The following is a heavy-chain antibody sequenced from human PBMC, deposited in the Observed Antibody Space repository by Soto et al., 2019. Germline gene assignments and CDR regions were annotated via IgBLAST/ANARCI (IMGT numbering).Heavy chain of an antibody. CDR2: IKYSGTT. CDR3: ASRHSSPYFDY. V-gene: IGHV4-39*01. Sequence: SEPLSLTCTLSGASIISTSRHWGWIRQPPGKGLEWIASIKYSGTTFYNPSLKSRVTLSVDTSKNQFALKLSSVTAADTAVYYCASRHSSPYFDYWGQGTLVTVS. D-gene: IGHD6-13*01. CDR1: GASIISTSRH. J-gene: IGHJ4*02.